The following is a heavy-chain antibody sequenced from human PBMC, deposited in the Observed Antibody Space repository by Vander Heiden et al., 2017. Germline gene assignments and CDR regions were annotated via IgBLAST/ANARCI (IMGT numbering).Heavy chain of an antibody. CDR1: GYTFTTYD. CDR2: MNPANGNT. J-gene: IGHJ3*02. V-gene: IGHV1-8*01. CDR3: ARAGSGWYSDAFDI. D-gene: IGHD6-19*01. Sequence: QVQLVQSGAEVKKPGASVKVSCKASGYTFTTYDIHWVRQAPGQGLEWMGWMNPANGNTGYAQTFQGRVTMTRSTSINTAYMELTSLRSDDTAVYYCARAGSGWYSDAFDIWGQGTLVTVSS.